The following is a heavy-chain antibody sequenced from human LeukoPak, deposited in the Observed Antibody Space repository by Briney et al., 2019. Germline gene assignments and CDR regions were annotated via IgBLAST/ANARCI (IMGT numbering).Heavy chain of an antibody. D-gene: IGHD2-15*01. Sequence: SETLSLTCTVSGGSISSGSYYWAWIRQPPGKGLEWIGPIVYAGSPYYNPSLKSRVTISVDTSKKQFSLKLSSVTAADTAVYYCARNCTSGSCHEAFDPWGQGTLDRASS. CDR2: IVYAGSP. CDR1: GGSISSGSYY. V-gene: IGHV4-39*01. J-gene: IGHJ5*02. CDR3: ARNCTSGSCHEAFDP.